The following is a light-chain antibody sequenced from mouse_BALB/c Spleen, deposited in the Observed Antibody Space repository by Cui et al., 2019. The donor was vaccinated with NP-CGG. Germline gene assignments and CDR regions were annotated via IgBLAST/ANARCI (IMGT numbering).Light chain of an antibody. CDR3: ALWYSNHWV. Sequence: DVVVNESAATTSPGETVTLTCRSSTGAVTTNNYANWVQEKPDHLFTGLIGGTNNRVPGVPARFSGSLIGDKAALTITGTQTEDEAIYFCALWYSNHWVFGGGTKLTVL. CDR1: TGAVTTNNY. V-gene: IGLV1*01. J-gene: IGLJ1*01. CDR2: GTN.